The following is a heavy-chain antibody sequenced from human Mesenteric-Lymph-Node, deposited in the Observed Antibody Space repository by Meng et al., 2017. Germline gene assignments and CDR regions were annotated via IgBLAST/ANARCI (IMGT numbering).Heavy chain of an antibody. CDR2: ISGSGGST. J-gene: IGHJ6*02. V-gene: IGHV3-23*01. CDR1: GFTFSSYA. Sequence: GESLKISCAASGFTFSSYAMSWVRQAPGKGLEWVSAISGSGGSTYYADSVKGRFTISRDNSKNTLYLQMNSLRAEDTAVYYCAKALEYYYYYGMDVCGQGTTV. CDR3: AKALEYYYYYGMDV.